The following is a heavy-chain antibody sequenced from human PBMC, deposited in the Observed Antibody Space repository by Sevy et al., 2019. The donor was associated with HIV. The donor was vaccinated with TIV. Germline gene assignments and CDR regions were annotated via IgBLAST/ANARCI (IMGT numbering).Heavy chain of an antibody. J-gene: IGHJ3*01. Sequence: GGSLRLSCAGSGFTFSNYAMHWVRQAPGKGLECVAGLWSHGRREYYADFAKRRFTISRDNSKNTVYLHMDSLRTDDTAGYYCAKEDDAFDVWGQGTMVTVSS. CDR3: AKEDDAFDV. CDR1: GFTFSNYA. CDR2: LWSHGRRE. V-gene: IGHV3-33*03.